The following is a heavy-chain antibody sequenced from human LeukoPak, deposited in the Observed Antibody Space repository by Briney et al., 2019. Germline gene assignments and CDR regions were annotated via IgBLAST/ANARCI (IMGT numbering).Heavy chain of an antibody. Sequence: GASLRLSCAASGFTFSSYAMSWVRQAPGKGPEWVSAISGSGGSTYYADSVKGRFTISRDNSKNTLYLQMNSLRAEDTAVYYCAKDGDYYDSSGYYYASFDYWGQGTLVTVPS. V-gene: IGHV3-23*01. D-gene: IGHD3-22*01. CDR1: GFTFSSYA. CDR3: AKDGDYYDSSGYYYASFDY. CDR2: ISGSGGST. J-gene: IGHJ4*02.